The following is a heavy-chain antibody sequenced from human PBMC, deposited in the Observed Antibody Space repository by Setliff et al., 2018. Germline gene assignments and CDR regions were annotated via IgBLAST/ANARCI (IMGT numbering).Heavy chain of an antibody. J-gene: IGHJ5*02. CDR2: FIPILGAT. CDR1: GGTFSSSG. V-gene: IGHV1-69*13. Sequence: SVKVSCKSSGGTFSSSGITWVRQAPGQGLQWLGRFIPILGATNYAQNFQGRVTITADESTSTAYMELTSLRLEDTAVYYCARDVFDFRTGQAGPWGQGTLVTVSS. CDR3: ARDVFDFRTGQAGP. D-gene: IGHD3-3*01.